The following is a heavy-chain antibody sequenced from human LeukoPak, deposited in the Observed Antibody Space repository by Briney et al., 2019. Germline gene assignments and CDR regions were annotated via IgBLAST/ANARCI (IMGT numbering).Heavy chain of an antibody. CDR1: GGSISSGYY. Sequence: SETLSLTCTVSGGSISSGYYWGWIRQPPGKGLEWIGSIYHSGSTYYNPSLKSRVTISVDTSKNQFSLKLSSVTATDTAVYYCARVVYPHYGSSINWFDPWGQGTLVTVSS. D-gene: IGHD3-10*01. CDR3: ARVVYPHYGSSINWFDP. J-gene: IGHJ5*02. V-gene: IGHV4-38-2*02. CDR2: IYHSGST.